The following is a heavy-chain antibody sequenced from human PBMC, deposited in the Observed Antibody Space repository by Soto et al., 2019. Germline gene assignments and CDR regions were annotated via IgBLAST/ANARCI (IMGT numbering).Heavy chain of an antibody. CDR3: ARGAAAGVDYGMDL. J-gene: IGHJ6*02. V-gene: IGHV4-4*07. Sequence: PSETLSLTCTFSGGSISTYYWSWIRQPAGKGLEWIGRVYASGGTNYNPSLKSRVTMSRDTSKNQFFLSLSSVTAADTAVYYCARGAAAGVDYGMDLWGQGTTVT. D-gene: IGHD6-13*01. CDR1: GGSISTYY. CDR2: VYASGGT.